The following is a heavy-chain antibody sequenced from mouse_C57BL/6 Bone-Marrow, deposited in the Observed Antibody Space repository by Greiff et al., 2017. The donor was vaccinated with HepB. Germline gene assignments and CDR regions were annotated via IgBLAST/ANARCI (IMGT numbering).Heavy chain of an antibody. CDR1: GFNIKDDY. J-gene: IGHJ2*01. D-gene: IGHD2-1*01. CDR3: TFYGNYPYFDY. Sequence: VQLQQSGAELVRPGASVKLSCTASGFNIKDDYMHWVKQRPEQGLEWSGWIDPEKGDTEYASKFQGKATITADTSSNTAYLQLSSLTSEDTAVYYCTFYGNYPYFDYWGQGTTLTVSS. V-gene: IGHV14-4*01. CDR2: IDPEKGDT.